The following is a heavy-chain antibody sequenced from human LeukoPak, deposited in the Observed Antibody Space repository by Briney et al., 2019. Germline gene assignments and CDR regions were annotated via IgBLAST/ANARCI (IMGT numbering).Heavy chain of an antibody. D-gene: IGHD3-22*01. CDR3: ARDKVYYYDSSGYSYYWYFDL. V-gene: IGHV3-48*03. CDR1: GFTFSTYE. J-gene: IGHJ2*01. CDR2: IGSSGINI. Sequence: GGSLRLSCAASGFTFSTYEMNWVRQAPGKGLEWIAYIGSSGINIYYGEYVKGRLTISRDNAKNTLYLQMNSLRAEDTAVYYCARDKVYYYDSSGYSYYWYFDLWGRGTLVTVSS.